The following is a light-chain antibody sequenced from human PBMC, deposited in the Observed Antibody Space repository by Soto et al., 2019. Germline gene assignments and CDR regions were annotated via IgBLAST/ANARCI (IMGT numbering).Light chain of an antibody. CDR3: QHCGNSRYT. CDR1: QSVSTTY. V-gene: IGKV3-20*01. CDR2: GAS. J-gene: IGKJ2*01. Sequence: EIVLTQSPGTLSLSPGDRATLSCRASQSVSTTYLAWYQQKFGQAPRLLVYGASSRATGIPDRFSGSGSGTDFTLTISRLEPEDFAVYYCQHCGNSRYTFGQGTRLEIK.